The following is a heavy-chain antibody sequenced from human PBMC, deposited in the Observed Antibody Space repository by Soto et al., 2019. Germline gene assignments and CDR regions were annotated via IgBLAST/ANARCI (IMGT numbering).Heavy chain of an antibody. D-gene: IGHD6-6*01. J-gene: IGHJ4*02. V-gene: IGHV3-30*18. Sequence: QVQLVESGGGVVQPGRSLRLSCAASGFTFSSYGMHWVRQAPGKGLEWVAVISYDGSNKYYADSVKGRFTISRDNSKNTLYLQMNSLRAEDTAVYYCAKVRTEYNSSSGFDYWGQGTLVTVSS. CDR1: GFTFSSYG. CDR3: AKVRTEYNSSSGFDY. CDR2: ISYDGSNK.